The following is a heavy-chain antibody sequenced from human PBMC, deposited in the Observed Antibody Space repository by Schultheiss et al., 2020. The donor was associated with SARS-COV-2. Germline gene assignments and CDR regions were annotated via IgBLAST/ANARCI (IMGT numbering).Heavy chain of an antibody. V-gene: IGHV3-23*01. Sequence: GESLKISCAASGFTFSSYSMNWVRQAPGKGLEWVSAISGSGGSTYYADSVKGRFTISRDNSKNTLYLQMNSLRAEDTAVYYCARDHCSGGSCYYYYYGMDVWGQGTTVTVSS. CDR3: ARDHCSGGSCYYYYYGMDV. CDR1: GFTFSSYS. CDR2: ISGSGGST. J-gene: IGHJ6*02. D-gene: IGHD2-15*01.